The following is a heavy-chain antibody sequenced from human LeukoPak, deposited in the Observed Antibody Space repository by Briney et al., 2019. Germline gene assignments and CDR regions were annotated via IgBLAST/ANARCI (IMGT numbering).Heavy chain of an antibody. CDR1: GFTFDDYA. D-gene: IGHD3-22*01. J-gene: IGHJ3*02. Sequence: PGGSLRLSCAASGFTFDDYAMHWVRRAPGKGLEWVSGISWNSGSIGYADSVKGRFTISRDNAKNSLYLQMNSLRAEDTALYYCAKDRVVVITTGAFDIWGQGTMVTVSS. CDR3: AKDRVVVITTGAFDI. CDR2: ISWNSGSI. V-gene: IGHV3-9*01.